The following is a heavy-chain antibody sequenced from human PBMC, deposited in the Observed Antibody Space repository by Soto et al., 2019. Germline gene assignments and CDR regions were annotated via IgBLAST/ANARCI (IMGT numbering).Heavy chain of an antibody. V-gene: IGHV1-18*04. CDR1: GYTFTSYG. CDR3: ARDTYYYDSSGYSPAFDY. CDR2: ISASNGNT. D-gene: IGHD3-22*01. J-gene: IGHJ4*02. Sequence: ASVKVSCKASGYTFTSYGISWVRQAPGQGLEWMGWISASNGNTNYAQKLQGRVTMTTDTSTSTAYMELRSLRSGDTAVYYCARDTYYYDSSGYSPAFDYWGQGTLVTVSS.